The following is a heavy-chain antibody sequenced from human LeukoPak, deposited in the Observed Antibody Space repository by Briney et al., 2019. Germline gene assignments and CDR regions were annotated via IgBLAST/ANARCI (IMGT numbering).Heavy chain of an antibody. Sequence: SVKVSCKASGGTFSSYAISWVRQAPGQGLEWMGRIIPILGIANYAQKFQGRVTITADKSTSTAYMELSSLRPEDTAVYYCARDQPFGCYDSSGYSYYFDYWGQGTLVTVSS. CDR2: IIPILGIA. V-gene: IGHV1-69*04. J-gene: IGHJ4*02. CDR3: ARDQPFGCYDSSGYSYYFDY. CDR1: GGTFSSYA. D-gene: IGHD3-22*01.